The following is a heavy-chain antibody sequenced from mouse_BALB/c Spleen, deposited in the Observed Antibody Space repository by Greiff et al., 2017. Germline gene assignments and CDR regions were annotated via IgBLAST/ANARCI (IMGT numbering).Heavy chain of an antibody. CDR2: ISDGGSYT. CDR1: GFTFSDYY. J-gene: IGHJ2*01. CDR3: ARGGYGNYEGYFDY. V-gene: IGHV5-4*02. D-gene: IGHD2-10*02. Sequence: EVHLVESGGGLVKPGGSLKLSCAASGFTFSDYYMYWVRQTPEKRLEWVATISDGGSYTYYPDSVKGRFTISRDNAKNNLYLQMSSLKSEDTAMYYCARGGYGNYEGYFDYWGQGTTLTVSS.